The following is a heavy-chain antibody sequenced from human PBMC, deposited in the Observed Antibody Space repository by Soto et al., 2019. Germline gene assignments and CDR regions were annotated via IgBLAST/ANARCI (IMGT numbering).Heavy chain of an antibody. CDR2: ISGSGGST. CDR1: GFTFSSYA. Sequence: GGSLRLSCAASGFTFSSYAMSWVRQAPGKGLEWVSAISGSGGSTYYADSVKGRFTISRDNSKNTLYLQMNSLRAEDTAVYYCAKDLTSCYPISGYYYGMDVWGQGTTVTVSS. V-gene: IGHV3-23*01. J-gene: IGHJ6*02. D-gene: IGHD2-2*01. CDR3: AKDLTSCYPISGYYYGMDV.